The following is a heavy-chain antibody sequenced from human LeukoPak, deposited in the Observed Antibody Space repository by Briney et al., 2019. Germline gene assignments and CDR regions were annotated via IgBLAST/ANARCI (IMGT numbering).Heavy chain of an antibody. CDR2: INHSGST. D-gene: IGHD1-26*01. J-gene: IGHJ4*02. CDR1: GGSFSGYY. CDR3: ARGSHSLYFDY. Sequence: SETLSLTCAVYGGSFSGYYWSWIRQPPGKGLEWIGEINHSGSTNYNPSLKSLVTISVDTSKNQFYLKLSSVTAADTAVYYCARGSHSLYFDYWGQGTLVTVSS. V-gene: IGHV4-34*01.